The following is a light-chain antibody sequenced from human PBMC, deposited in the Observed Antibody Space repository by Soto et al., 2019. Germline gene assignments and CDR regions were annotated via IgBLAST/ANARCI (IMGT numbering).Light chain of an antibody. J-gene: IGLJ2*01. CDR1: TGVVTSSHF. V-gene: IGLV7-46*01. CDR2: NTN. Sequence: QAVVTQEPSLTVSPGGTVTLTCGSSTGVVTSSHFCYWIQQKPGHAPRTLIYNTNNKHSWTPARFSASLLGGKAALTLSGAQPEDEADYYCLLAYTGARLFGGGTKLTVL. CDR3: LLAYTGARL.